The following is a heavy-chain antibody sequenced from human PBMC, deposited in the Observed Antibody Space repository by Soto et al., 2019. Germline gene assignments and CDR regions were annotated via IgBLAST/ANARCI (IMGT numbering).Heavy chain of an antibody. J-gene: IGHJ5*02. CDR3: ARESRGYCTNGVCYQGWFGP. CDR2: IYYSGST. Sequence: PSETLSLTCTVSGGSISSGGYYWSWIRQHPGKGLEWIGYIYYSGSTYYNPSLKSRVTISVDTSKNQFSLKLSSVTAADTAVYYCARESRGYCTNGVCYQGWFGPWGQGTLVTVSS. CDR1: GGSISSGGYY. V-gene: IGHV4-31*03. D-gene: IGHD2-8*01.